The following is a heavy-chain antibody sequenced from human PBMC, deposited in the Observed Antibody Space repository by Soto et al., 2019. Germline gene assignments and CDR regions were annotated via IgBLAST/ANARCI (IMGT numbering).Heavy chain of an antibody. CDR1: GFTLSRYK. Sequence: GSLRLSCAASGFTLSRYKMNWVRQAPGKGLEWVAVIWSNGSNKYYADSVKGRFTISRDNSKNTLYLQMNSLRAEDTAVYYCARGPLWSVDYWGQGTLLTVSS. CDR2: IWSNGSNK. V-gene: IGHV3-33*08. D-gene: IGHD3-10*01. CDR3: ARGPLWSVDY. J-gene: IGHJ4*02.